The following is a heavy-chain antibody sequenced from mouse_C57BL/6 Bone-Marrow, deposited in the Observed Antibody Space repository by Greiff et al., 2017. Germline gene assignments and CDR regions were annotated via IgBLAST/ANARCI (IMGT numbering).Heavy chain of an antibody. CDR3: TRLLWLRREGFAY. V-gene: IGHV1-15*01. Sequence: VKLMESGAELVRPGASVTLSCKASGYTFTDYEMHWVKQTPVHGLEWIGAIDPETGGTAYNQKFKGKAILTADKSSSTAYMELRSLTSEDSAVYYCTRLLWLRREGFAYWGQGTLVTVSA. J-gene: IGHJ3*01. CDR1: GYTFTDYE. D-gene: IGHD2-2*01. CDR2: IDPETGGT.